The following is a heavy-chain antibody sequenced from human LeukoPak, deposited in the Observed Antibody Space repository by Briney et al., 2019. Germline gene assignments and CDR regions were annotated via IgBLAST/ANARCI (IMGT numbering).Heavy chain of an antibody. CDR1: GGSISSSSDC. V-gene: IGHV4-39*07. J-gene: IGHJ5*02. D-gene: IGHD3-10*01. CDR2: MYYSGST. CDR3: ARGHGMNLWFGELNMGQYNWFDP. Sequence: SETLSLTCTVSGGSISSSSDCWGWIRQPPGKGLEWFGGMYYSGSTYYNPSLKSRVTISVDTSKNQFSLKLSSMTAADTAVYYCARGHGMNLWFGELNMGQYNWFDPWGQGTLVTVSS.